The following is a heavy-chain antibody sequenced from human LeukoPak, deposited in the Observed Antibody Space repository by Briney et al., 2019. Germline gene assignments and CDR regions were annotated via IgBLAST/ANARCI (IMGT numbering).Heavy chain of an antibody. CDR1: GFTFSSYW. D-gene: IGHD1-26*01. CDR2: INSDGSST. Sequence: GGSLRLSCAASGFTFSSYWMHWVRQAPGKGLVWVSRINSDGSSTIYADSVKGRFTISRDNAKNTLYLQMNSLRAEDTAVYYCASLLRGAHFDYWGQGTLVTVSS. J-gene: IGHJ4*02. CDR3: ASLLRGAHFDY. V-gene: IGHV3-74*01.